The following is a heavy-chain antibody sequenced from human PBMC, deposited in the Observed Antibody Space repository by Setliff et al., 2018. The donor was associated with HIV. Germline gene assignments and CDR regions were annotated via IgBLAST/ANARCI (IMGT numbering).Heavy chain of an antibody. CDR1: GGSFSGYY. V-gene: IGHV4-34*01. D-gene: IGHD3-10*01. Sequence: SETLSLTCAVYGGSFSGYYWSWIRQPPGKGLEWIGEINHSGSTNYNMSLWSRVTISLDASRNQFSLELISVTAADTAVYYCAGGPGTTVRGARAVWFDPWGQGTLVTVSS. CDR2: INHSGST. J-gene: IGHJ5*02. CDR3: AGGPGTTVRGARAVWFDP.